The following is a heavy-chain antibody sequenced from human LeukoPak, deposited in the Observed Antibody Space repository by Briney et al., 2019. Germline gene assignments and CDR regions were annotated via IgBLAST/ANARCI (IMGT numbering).Heavy chain of an antibody. Sequence: PSETLSLTCTVSGGSISSYYWSWIRQPPGKGLEWIGYIYYSGSTSYSPSLQSRVTISLDTSKNQFSLKLSSVTAADTAVYYCARSAAAFGVIITLDYWGQGTLVTVSS. D-gene: IGHD3-3*01. CDR2: IYYSGST. J-gene: IGHJ4*02. CDR3: ARSAAAFGVIITLDY. V-gene: IGHV4-59*01. CDR1: GGSISSYY.